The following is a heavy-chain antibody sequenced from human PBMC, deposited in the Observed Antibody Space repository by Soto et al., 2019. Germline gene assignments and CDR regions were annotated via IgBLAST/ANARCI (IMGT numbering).Heavy chain of an antibody. J-gene: IGHJ5*01. CDR2: IHNSGGT. V-gene: IGHV4-30-4*01. D-gene: IGHD1-1*01. Sequence: SETLSLTCTVSGGSLSSGDYYWSWIRQPPGKGLEWLGYIHNSGGTYYNPSLKSRITSSLDTSKNQFSLSLSSVTAADTAVYFCARIGTGSGIVTNNWVDRWGQGTLVTVS. CDR3: ARIGTGSGIVTNNWVDR. CDR1: GGSLSSGDYY.